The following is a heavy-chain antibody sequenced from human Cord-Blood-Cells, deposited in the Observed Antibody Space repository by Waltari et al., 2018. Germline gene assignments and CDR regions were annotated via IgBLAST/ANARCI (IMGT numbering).Heavy chain of an antibody. V-gene: IGHV3-9*01. CDR1: GFTFADYA. J-gene: IGHJ6*02. Sequence: EVQLVESGGGLVQPGRYLRLSCAVSGFTFADYAMHWVRHAPGKGLEWVSGISWNSVSIGYADSVKGRFTISGDNAKNSLYLQMNSLRAEDTALYYCAKEDDYGDYYYYYGMDVWGQGTTVTVSS. CDR2: ISWNSVSI. D-gene: IGHD4-17*01. CDR3: AKEDDYGDYYYYYGMDV.